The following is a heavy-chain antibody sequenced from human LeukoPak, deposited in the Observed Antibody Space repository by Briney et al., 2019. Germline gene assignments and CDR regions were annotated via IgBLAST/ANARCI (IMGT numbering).Heavy chain of an antibody. J-gene: IGHJ4*02. CDR3: AKAPPILPLIGFGYYFDS. Sequence: PGGSLRLSCAASGFTFSSFAMSWVRQAPGKGLEWVSTITDSGANTYYADSVKGRFTISRDNSGTTLFLQMNSLRAEDAALYYCAKAPPILPLIGFGYYFDSWGLGTLVTVSS. D-gene: IGHD3-3*01. CDR1: GFTFSSFA. CDR2: ITDSGANT. V-gene: IGHV3-23*01.